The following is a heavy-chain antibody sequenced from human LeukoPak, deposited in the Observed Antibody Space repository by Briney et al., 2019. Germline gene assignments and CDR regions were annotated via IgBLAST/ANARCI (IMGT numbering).Heavy chain of an antibody. CDR3: ARSLGHHDY. CDR1: GYSISGYY. J-gene: IGHJ4*02. CDR2: IYYSGST. Sequence: SETLSPTCTVAGYSISGYYWSWIRQPPGKGLEWIGYIYYSGSTYYNPSLKSRVTISLDTSKNQFSLKLNSVTAADTAVYYCARSLGHHDYWGQGTLVTVSS. D-gene: IGHD7-27*01. V-gene: IGHV4-59*01.